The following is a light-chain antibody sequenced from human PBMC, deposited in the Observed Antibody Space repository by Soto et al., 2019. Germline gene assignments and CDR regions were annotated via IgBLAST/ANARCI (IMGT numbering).Light chain of an antibody. J-gene: IGKJ5*01. CDR2: GTS. CDR3: QQSYTTPRT. V-gene: IGKV1-39*01. CDR1: QNINTY. Sequence: DIQMTQSPSSLSASVGDRVTITCRASQNINTYLNWYQQKPGKALKLLIYGTSSLQSGVPSRFSGSGSGTDFTLTISSLQPEDFATYYCQQSYTTPRTFGQGTRLEIK.